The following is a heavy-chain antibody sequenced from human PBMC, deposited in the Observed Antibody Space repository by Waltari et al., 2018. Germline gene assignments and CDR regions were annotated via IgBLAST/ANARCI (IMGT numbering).Heavy chain of an antibody. Sequence: EVQLVESGGGLIQPGGSMRLSCAASAFTVSNNYVSWVRQAPGKGLEWVSTIYYNERTDYADSVKGRFTISRDTAKNTLFLQMNSLRAEDTAVYYCATRVVVPGVPGMADYWGQGTLVTVSS. CDR1: AFTVSNNY. V-gene: IGHV3-53*01. J-gene: IGHJ4*02. CDR3: ATRVVVPGVPGMADY. D-gene: IGHD2-2*01. CDR2: IYYNERT.